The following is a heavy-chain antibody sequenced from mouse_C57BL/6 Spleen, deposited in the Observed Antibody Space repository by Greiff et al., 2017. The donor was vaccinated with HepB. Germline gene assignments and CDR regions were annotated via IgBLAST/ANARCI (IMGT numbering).Heavy chain of an antibody. CDR1: GYTFTSYW. CDR3: ARSSTTVVATDFDG. V-gene: IGHV1-52*01. CDR2: IDPSDSET. J-gene: IGHJ1*03. D-gene: IGHD1-1*01. Sequence: QVQLQQPGAELVRPGSSVKLSCKASGYTFTSYWMHWVKQRPIQGLDWIGNIDPSDSETHYNQKFKDKATLTVDKSSSTAYMQLSSLTSEDSAVYYCARSSTTVVATDFDGWGTGTTVTVSS.